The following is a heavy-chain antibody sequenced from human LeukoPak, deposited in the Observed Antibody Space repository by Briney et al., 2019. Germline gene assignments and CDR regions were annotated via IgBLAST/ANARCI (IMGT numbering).Heavy chain of an antibody. Sequence: GGSLRLSCAASGFTFSSYSMNWVRQAPGKGLEWVSSISSSSSYIYYADSVKGRFTISRDNAKNSLYLQMNSPRAEDTAVYYCARAKDYGDYFDYWGQGTLVTVFS. CDR2: ISSSSSYI. V-gene: IGHV3-21*01. CDR1: GFTFSSYS. CDR3: ARAKDYGDYFDY. D-gene: IGHD4-17*01. J-gene: IGHJ4*02.